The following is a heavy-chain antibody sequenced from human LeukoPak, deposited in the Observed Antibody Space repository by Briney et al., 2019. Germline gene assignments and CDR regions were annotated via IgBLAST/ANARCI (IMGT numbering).Heavy chain of an antibody. D-gene: IGHD1-26*01. V-gene: IGHV1-3*01. Sequence: ASVRVSCKASGYTFTSYAMHWVRQAPGQRLEWMGWINAGNGNTKYSQKFQGRVTITRDTSASTAYMELSSLRSEDTAVYYCARAAWELPRGFYWFDPWGQGTLVTVSS. CDR2: INAGNGNT. J-gene: IGHJ5*02. CDR3: ARAAWELPRGFYWFDP. CDR1: GYTFTSYA.